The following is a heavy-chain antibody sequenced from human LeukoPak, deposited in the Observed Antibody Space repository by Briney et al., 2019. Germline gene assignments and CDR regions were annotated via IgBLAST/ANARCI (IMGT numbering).Heavy chain of an antibody. CDR1: GYTFTSYA. Sequence: ASVKVSCKASGYTFTSYAMHWVRQAPGQGLEWMGIINPSGGSTSYAQKFQGRVTMTRDTSTSTVYMELSSLRSEDTAVYYCARGHCSSTSCQLMDVWGQGTTVTVSS. CDR3: ARGHCSSTSCQLMDV. J-gene: IGHJ6*02. D-gene: IGHD2-2*01. V-gene: IGHV1-46*01. CDR2: INPSGGST.